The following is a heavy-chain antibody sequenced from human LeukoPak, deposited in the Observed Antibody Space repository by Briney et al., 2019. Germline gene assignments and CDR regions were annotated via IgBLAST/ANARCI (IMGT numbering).Heavy chain of an antibody. J-gene: IGHJ4*01. D-gene: IGHD3/OR15-3a*01. CDR1: GFSFSNAW. CDR3: TTDSYDL. CDR2: IKRKTDGGTT. V-gene: IGHV3-15*01. Sequence: PGGSLRLSCAASGFSFSNAWMSWVRQAPGKGLKWVGRIKRKTDGGTTDYAAPVKGRFSISRDDSKNTLYLQMNSLKTEDTAVYYCTTDSYDLWGHGTLVLVSS.